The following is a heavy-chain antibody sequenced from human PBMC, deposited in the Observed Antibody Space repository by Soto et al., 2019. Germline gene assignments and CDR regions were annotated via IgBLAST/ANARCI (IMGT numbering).Heavy chain of an antibody. CDR1: GGTFSSYA. J-gene: IGHJ6*02. Sequence: QVQLVQSGAEVKKPGSSVKVSCKASGGTFSSYAISWVRQAPGQGLEWMGGIIPIFGTANYAQKFQGRVTITADESTSTAYMELSSLRSEDTAVYYCAKSAVAGNTYYYYGMDVWGQGTTVTVSS. D-gene: IGHD6-19*01. CDR3: AKSAVAGNTYYYYGMDV. CDR2: IIPIFGTA. V-gene: IGHV1-69*12.